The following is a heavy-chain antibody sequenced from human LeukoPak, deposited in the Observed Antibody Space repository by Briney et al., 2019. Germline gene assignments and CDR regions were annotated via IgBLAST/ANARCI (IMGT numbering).Heavy chain of an antibody. CDR1: GFTFTTYA. Sequence: PGGSLRLSCAASGFTFTTYAMSWVRLAPGKGLEWVSAISGSGSSTYYADSVKGRFTISRDNSKNTLYLQMNSLRAEDTAVYYCARGGTMYYGSGNFDYWGQGTLVTVSS. J-gene: IGHJ4*02. CDR3: ARGGTMYYGSGNFDY. D-gene: IGHD3-10*01. V-gene: IGHV3-23*01. CDR2: ISGSGSST.